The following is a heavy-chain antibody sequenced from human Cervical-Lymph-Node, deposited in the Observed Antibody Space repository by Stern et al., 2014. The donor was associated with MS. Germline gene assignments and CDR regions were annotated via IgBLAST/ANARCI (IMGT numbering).Heavy chain of an antibody. CDR1: GFAFSSYS. V-gene: IGHV3-30*09. Sequence: DQLVESGGGVVQPGRSLRLSCAASGFAFSSYSMHWVRQTPGKGLEWVAVISYDGMYTYYGDSVKGRFAISRDNSKNTLYLQMNSLRAEDTAVYYCAKERTYDFWGGQFDYWGQGNLVTVSS. CDR3: AKERTYDFWGGQFDY. J-gene: IGHJ4*02. CDR2: ISYDGMYT. D-gene: IGHD3/OR15-3a*01.